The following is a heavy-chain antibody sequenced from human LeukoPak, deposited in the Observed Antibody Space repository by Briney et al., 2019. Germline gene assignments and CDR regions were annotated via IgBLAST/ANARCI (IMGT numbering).Heavy chain of an antibody. CDR2: IKEDGSEK. CDR3: VTKEPSTSGWSY. D-gene: IGHD6-19*01. V-gene: IGHV3-7*01. CDR1: GFTFNRDW. Sequence: GSLRLSCTASGFTFNRDWTAWVRQAPGKGLEWAANIKEDGSEKNYVDSVKGRFTISRDNAENSVYLQMNDLRAEDTGVYYCVTKEPSTSGWSYWGQGSLVTVSS. J-gene: IGHJ4*02.